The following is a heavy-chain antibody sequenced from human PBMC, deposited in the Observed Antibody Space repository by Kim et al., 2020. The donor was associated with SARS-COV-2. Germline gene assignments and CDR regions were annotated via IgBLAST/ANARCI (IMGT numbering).Heavy chain of an antibody. CDR1: GLILRDHA. V-gene: IGHV3-9*01. CDR3: GKDLSPGGMDV. J-gene: IGHJ6*02. CDR2: IIVTTGRI. Sequence: GGSLRLSCVASGLILRDHAMHWVRQAPGKGLEWVGGIIVTTGRIDYADSVKGRFTISEDNPKNSLFFQMNNLRPEDTALYYCGKDLSPGGMDVWGQGTT.